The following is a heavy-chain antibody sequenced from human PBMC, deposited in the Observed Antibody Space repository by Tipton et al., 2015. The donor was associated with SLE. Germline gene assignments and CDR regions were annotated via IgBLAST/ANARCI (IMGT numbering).Heavy chain of an antibody. CDR1: GGSISTYY. V-gene: IGHV4-59*07. CDR2: VDYIGST. Sequence: TLSLTCTVSGGSISTYYWNWIRQSPGKGLEWIGYVDYIGSTNYNPSPKSRLTILVHRYKNQFSLKLSSVTAADTAVYYCARPTSRSGWGQGILVTVSS. J-gene: IGHJ4*02. D-gene: IGHD1-26*01. CDR3: ARPTSRSG.